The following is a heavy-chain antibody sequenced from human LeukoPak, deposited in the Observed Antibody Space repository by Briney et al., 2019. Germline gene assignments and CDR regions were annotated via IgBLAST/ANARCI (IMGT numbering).Heavy chain of an antibody. CDR2: IKQDGSEK. CDR1: GFTFSSYS. D-gene: IGHD3-3*01. J-gene: IGHJ1*01. V-gene: IGHV3-7*01. CDR3: ARDRAYYDFWSGGQYFQH. Sequence: PGGSLRPSCAASGFTFSSYSMNWVRQAPGKGLEWVANIKQDGSEKYYVDSVKGRFTISRDNAKNSLYLQMNSLRAEDTAVYYYARDRAYYDFWSGGQYFQHWGQGTLVTVSS.